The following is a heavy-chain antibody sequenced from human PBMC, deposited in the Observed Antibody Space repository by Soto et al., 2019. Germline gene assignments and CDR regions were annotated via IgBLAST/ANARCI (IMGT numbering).Heavy chain of an antibody. CDR2: ISYDGSNK. CDR1: GFTFSSYG. D-gene: IGHD3-22*01. V-gene: IGHV3-30*18. CDR3: AKLIDTLYAFDI. Sequence: GGSLRLSCAASGFTFSSYGMHWVRQAPGKGLEWVAVISYDGSNKYYADSVKGRFTISRDNSKNTLYLQMNSLRAEDTAVYYCAKLIDTLYAFDIWGQGTMVTVSS. J-gene: IGHJ3*02.